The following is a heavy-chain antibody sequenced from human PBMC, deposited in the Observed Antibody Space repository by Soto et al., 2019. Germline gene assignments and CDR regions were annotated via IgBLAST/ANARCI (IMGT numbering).Heavy chain of an antibody. CDR1: GFTFNTYW. Sequence: EVQLVESGGGLVQPGGSPRLSCAASGFTFNTYWMTWVRQAPGKGLEWVANMKEDGGEKYSLDSVRGRFTISRDNAQNSLYLQMNSLRAEDTAVYYCARGWAHLDPWGQGTLVTVSS. J-gene: IGHJ5*02. CDR3: ARGWAHLDP. CDR2: MKEDGGEK. D-gene: IGHD3-16*01. V-gene: IGHV3-7*01.